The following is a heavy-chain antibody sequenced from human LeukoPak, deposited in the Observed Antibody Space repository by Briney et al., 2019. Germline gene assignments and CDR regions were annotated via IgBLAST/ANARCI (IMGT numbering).Heavy chain of an antibody. V-gene: IGHV4-59*08. Sequence: SETLSLTCSVSGGSISGYYWSWIRQSPEEGLVWLGYFYYSGSTNYNPSLKSRVTISVDMSKNQFSLKLSSVTAADTALYYCARQFTYYYASNGYPRDIFDIWGQGRMVTVSS. J-gene: IGHJ3*02. CDR3: ARQFTYYYASNGYPRDIFDI. CDR1: GGSISGYY. D-gene: IGHD3-22*01. CDR2: FYYSGST.